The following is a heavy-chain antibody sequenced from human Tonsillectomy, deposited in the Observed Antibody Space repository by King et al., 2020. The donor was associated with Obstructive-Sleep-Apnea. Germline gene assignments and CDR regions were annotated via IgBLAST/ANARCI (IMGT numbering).Heavy chain of an antibody. J-gene: IGHJ4*02. Sequence: QLVQSGGGLVQPGGSLRLSCAASGFTFSSYSMNWVRQAPGKGLEWVSYISSSSSTIYYADSMKGRITISRDNAKNSLFLQMNSLRAEDTAVYYCARGGGVGRAYSSNDYWGQGTLVTVSS. V-gene: IGHV3-48*04. CDR3: ARGGGVGRAYSSNDY. D-gene: IGHD6-13*01. CDR2: ISSSSSTI. CDR1: GFTFSSYS.